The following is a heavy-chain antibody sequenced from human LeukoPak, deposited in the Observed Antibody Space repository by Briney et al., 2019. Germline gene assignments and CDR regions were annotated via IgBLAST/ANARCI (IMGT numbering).Heavy chain of an antibody. V-gene: IGHV4-4*07. D-gene: IGHD3-3*01. Sequence: PSETLSLTCTVSGGSLSSYYWSWIRQPAGKGLEWIGRIYTSGSTNYNPSLKSRVTMSVDTSKNQFSLKLSSVTAADTAVYYCARVASDYDFWSGSYHFDYWGQGTLVTVSS. CDR2: IYTSGST. J-gene: IGHJ4*02. CDR1: GGSLSSYY. CDR3: ARVASDYDFWSGSYHFDY.